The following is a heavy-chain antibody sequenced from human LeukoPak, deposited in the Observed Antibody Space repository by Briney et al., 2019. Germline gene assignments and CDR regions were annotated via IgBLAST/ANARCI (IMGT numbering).Heavy chain of an antibody. CDR3: ARGPHWDPHFDY. D-gene: IGHD7-27*01. CDR1: GFTFTAYH. V-gene: IGHV1-2*03. CDR2: INPNSGGT. Sequence: LEASVKVSCKASGFTFTAYHMHWVRQAPGQGLEWMGWINPNSGGTNYAQKFQGRVTMTRDTSISTAYMELSGLRSDDTAVYYCARGPHWDPHFDYWGQGTLVTVAS. J-gene: IGHJ4*02.